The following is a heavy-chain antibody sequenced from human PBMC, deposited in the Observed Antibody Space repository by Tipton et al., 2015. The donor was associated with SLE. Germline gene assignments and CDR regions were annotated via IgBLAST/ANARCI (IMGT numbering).Heavy chain of an antibody. CDR1: GGSFSGYY. Sequence: TLSLTCAVYGGSFSGYYWSWIRQPPGKGLEWIGESNPSGSTNYNPSLKSRVTISVDTSKNQLSLKLTSVTAADTAVYYCARGIAVRRYYDNSDGYHYYYYMDVWGKGTTVTVSS. D-gene: IGHD3-22*01. CDR3: ARGIAVRRYYDNSDGYHYYYYMDV. J-gene: IGHJ6*03. V-gene: IGHV4-34*01. CDR2: SNPSGST.